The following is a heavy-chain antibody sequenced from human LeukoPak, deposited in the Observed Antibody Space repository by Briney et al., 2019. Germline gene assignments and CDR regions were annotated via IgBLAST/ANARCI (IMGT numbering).Heavy chain of an antibody. Sequence: GASVKVSCKASGGTFSSYAISWVRQAPGQGLEWMGGIIPIFGTANYAQKFQGRVTITTDESTSTAYMELSSLRSEDTAVYYCATDKIAAAGTEIDYWGQGTLVTVSS. D-gene: IGHD6-13*01. J-gene: IGHJ4*02. CDR2: IIPIFGTA. V-gene: IGHV1-69*05. CDR3: ATDKIAAAGTEIDY. CDR1: GGTFSSYA.